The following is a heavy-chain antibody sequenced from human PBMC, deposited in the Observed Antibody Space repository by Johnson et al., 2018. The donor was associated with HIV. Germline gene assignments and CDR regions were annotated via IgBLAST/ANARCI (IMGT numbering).Heavy chain of an antibody. CDR3: AVVAVPMYWYDAFDI. Sequence: QVQLVESGGGLVKPGGSLRLSCAASGFTFSDYYMSWIRQAPGKGPEWISYIRTSSSTIYYADSVKGRFTISRDNAKNSLYLQMDSLRAEDTAVYYCAVVAVPMYWYDAFDIWGQGTMVTVSS. CDR2: IRTSSSTI. J-gene: IGHJ3*02. CDR1: GFTFSDYY. D-gene: IGHD2-21*01. V-gene: IGHV3-11*01.